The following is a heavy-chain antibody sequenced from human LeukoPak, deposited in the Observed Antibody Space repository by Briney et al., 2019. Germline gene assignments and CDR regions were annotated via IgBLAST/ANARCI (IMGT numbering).Heavy chain of an antibody. Sequence: GRSLRLSCAASGFTLSSYAMHWVRQAPGKGLDWVSGSGRDGATYYVDSVKGRFIISRDDSKNTVYLQMNSLRADDTAVYYCANLEITMIRGPWGQGTLVTVFS. CDR3: ANLEITMIRGP. CDR2: SGRDGAT. D-gene: IGHD3-10*01. J-gene: IGHJ5*02. CDR1: GFTLSSYA. V-gene: IGHV3-23*01.